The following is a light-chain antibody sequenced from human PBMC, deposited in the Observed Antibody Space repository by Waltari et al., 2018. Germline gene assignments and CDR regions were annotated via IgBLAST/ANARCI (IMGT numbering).Light chain of an antibody. CDR3: QHYYSPPWT. Sequence: DIVMTQSPDSLAVSLGERATINCKSSQSVLYSSNNKNYLSWYQHKPGHPPKLSIYWAAPRESAVPDRFSGSVSGTDFTLTISSLQAEDVAVYYCQHYYSPPWTFGQGTKVEIK. V-gene: IGKV4-1*01. CDR1: QSVLYSSNNKNY. J-gene: IGKJ1*01. CDR2: WAA.